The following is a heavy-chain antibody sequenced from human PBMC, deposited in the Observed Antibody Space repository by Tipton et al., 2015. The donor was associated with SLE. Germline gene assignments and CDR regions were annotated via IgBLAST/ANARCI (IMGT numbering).Heavy chain of an antibody. Sequence: SLRLSCAASGFTFSSYSMNWVRQAPGKGLEWVAVIWYDGSNKYYADSVKGRFTISRDNSKNTLYLQMNSLRAEDTAVYYCARDRHYYDSNPQHWGQGTLVTVSS. CDR2: IWYDGSNK. CDR3: ARDRHYYDSNPQH. V-gene: IGHV3-33*08. D-gene: IGHD3-22*01. J-gene: IGHJ1*01. CDR1: GFTFSSYS.